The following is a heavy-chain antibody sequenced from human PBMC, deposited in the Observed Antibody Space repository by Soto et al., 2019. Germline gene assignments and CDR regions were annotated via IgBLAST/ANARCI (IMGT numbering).Heavy chain of an antibody. D-gene: IGHD4-17*01. V-gene: IGHV4-31*03. CDR1: GGSVNSGGYY. J-gene: IGHJ4*02. CDR3: ARGATTFPGDFVDY. Sequence: SETLSLTCTVSGGSVNSGGYYWTWIRQHPGKGLEWIGYIYYSGTAYYNPSLKRRVSISLDPSKNQFSLKLSSVTAADTAVYYCARGATTFPGDFVDYWSQGTLVTVSS. CDR2: IYYSGTA.